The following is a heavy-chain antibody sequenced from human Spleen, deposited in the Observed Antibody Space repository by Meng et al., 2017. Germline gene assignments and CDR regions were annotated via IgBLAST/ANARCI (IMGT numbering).Heavy chain of an antibody. V-gene: IGHV3-30*07. J-gene: IGHJ5*02. CDR2: ISYDGSNK. D-gene: IGHD2-21*02. CDR1: GFTFSSYA. Sequence: GESLKISCAASGFTFSSYAMHWVRQAPGKGLEWVAVISYDGSNKYYADSVKGRFTISRDNSKNTLYLQMNSLRAEDTAVYFCAKGADYSWFDPWGQGTLVTVSS. CDR3: AKGADYSWFDP.